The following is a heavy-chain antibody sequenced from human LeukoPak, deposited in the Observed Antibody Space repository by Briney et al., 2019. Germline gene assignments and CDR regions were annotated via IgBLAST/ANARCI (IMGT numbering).Heavy chain of an antibody. V-gene: IGHV4-59*08. Sequence: SETLSLTCTVSGGSISIYYWSWIRQPPGQGLEWIGYIYYSGSTNYNPSLKSRVTISVDTSKNQFSLKLSSVTAADTAVYYCARHLSGYYPFDYWGQGTLVTVSS. CDR1: GGSISIYY. CDR3: ARHLSGYYPFDY. CDR2: IYYSGST. J-gene: IGHJ4*02. D-gene: IGHD3-22*01.